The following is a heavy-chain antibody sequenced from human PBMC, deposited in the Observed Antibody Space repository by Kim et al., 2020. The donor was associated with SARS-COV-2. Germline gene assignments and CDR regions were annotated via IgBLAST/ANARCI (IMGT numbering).Heavy chain of an antibody. CDR1: GYTLTELS. CDR3: ATDYPTTVVTRGGFDY. Sequence: ASVKVSCKVSGYTLTELSMHWVRQAPGKGLEWMGGFDPEDGETIYAQKFQGRVTMTEDTSTDTAYMELSSLRSEDTAVYYCATDYPTTVVTRGGFDYWGQGTLVTVSS. J-gene: IGHJ4*02. D-gene: IGHD4-17*01. V-gene: IGHV1-24*01. CDR2: FDPEDGET.